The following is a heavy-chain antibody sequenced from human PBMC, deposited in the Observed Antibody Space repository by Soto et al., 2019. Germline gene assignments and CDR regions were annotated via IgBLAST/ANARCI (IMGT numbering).Heavy chain of an antibody. J-gene: IGHJ5*02. Sequence: SETLSLTCAVYGGSFSGYYWSWIRQPPGKGLEWIGEINHSGSTNYNPSLKSRVTISVDTSKNQFSLKLSSVTAADTAVYYCARGFGGAAAGTSIWFDPWGQGTLVPSPQ. V-gene: IGHV4-34*01. CDR1: GGSFSGYY. CDR2: INHSGST. D-gene: IGHD6-13*01. CDR3: ARGFGGAAAGTSIWFDP.